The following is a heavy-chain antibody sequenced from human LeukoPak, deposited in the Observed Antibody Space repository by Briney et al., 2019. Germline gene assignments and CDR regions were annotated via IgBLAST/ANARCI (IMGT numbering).Heavy chain of an antibody. Sequence: TSETLSLTCTVSGGSISSGDYYWSWIRQPPGKGLEWIGYIYYSGSTYYNPSLKSRVTISVDTSKNQFSLKLSSVTAADTAVYYCARIVVVPAAIQVYFDYWGQGTLVTVSS. V-gene: IGHV4-30-4*01. CDR1: GGSISSGDYY. CDR3: ARIVVVPAAIQVYFDY. CDR2: IYYSGST. J-gene: IGHJ4*02. D-gene: IGHD2-2*02.